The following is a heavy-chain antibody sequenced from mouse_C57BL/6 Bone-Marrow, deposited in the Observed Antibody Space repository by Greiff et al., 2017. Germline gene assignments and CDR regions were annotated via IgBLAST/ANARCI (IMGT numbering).Heavy chain of an antibody. CDR1: GFSLTSYG. V-gene: IGHV2-5*01. CDR3: AKKGLLRHYAMDY. D-gene: IGHD1-2*01. CDR2: IWRGGST. J-gene: IGHJ4*01. Sequence: VQLVESGPGLVQPSQSLSITCTVSGFSLTSYGVHWVRQSPGKGLEWLGVIWRGGSTDYNAAFMSRLSITKDNSKSQVFFKMNSLQADDTAIYYCAKKGLLRHYAMDYGGQGTSVTVSS.